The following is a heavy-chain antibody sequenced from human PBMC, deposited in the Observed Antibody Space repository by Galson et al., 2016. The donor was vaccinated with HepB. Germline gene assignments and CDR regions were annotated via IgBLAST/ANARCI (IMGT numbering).Heavy chain of an antibody. D-gene: IGHD1-26*01. CDR1: GYTFTGYF. CDR3: ARDRNRWGGSSDFDS. Sequence: SVKVSCKASGYTFTGYFLHWVRQVPGQGLEWMGRINPSSGATNFTPHFRGRVTLTRDPSTSTAFMELSGLTSDDTGIYYCARDRNRWGGSSDFDSWGQGTLVTVSS. CDR2: INPSSGAT. V-gene: IGHV1-2*05. J-gene: IGHJ4*02.